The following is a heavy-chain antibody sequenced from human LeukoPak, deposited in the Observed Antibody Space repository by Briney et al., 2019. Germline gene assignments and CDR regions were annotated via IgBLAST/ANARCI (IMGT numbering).Heavy chain of an antibody. CDR1: GVSFSGYF. V-gene: IGHV4-34*01. J-gene: IGHJ3*02. CDR3: ARDRGSWPPTPDI. Sequence: SETLSLTCAVYGVSFSGYFWSWIRQPPGKGLEWIGEINHSGSTNYNPSLKSRVTISVDTSKNQFSLKLSSVTAADTAVYYCARDRGSWPPTPDIWGQGTMVTVSS. CDR2: INHSGST. D-gene: IGHD6-13*01.